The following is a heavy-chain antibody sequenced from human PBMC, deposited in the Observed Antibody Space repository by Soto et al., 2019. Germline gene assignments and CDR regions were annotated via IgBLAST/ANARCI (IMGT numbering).Heavy chain of an antibody. CDR3: ARDRGSYALDY. V-gene: IGHV1-18*01. CDR1: GYIYINYG. D-gene: IGHD1-26*01. Sequence: GTSVKVSCKDSGYIYINYGSSWVRQAPGQGLEWMGWISAYNGNTNYAQKLQGRVTMTTDTSTSTAYMELRSLRSDDTAVYYCARDRGSYALDYWGQGTLVTVSS. J-gene: IGHJ4*02. CDR2: ISAYNGNT.